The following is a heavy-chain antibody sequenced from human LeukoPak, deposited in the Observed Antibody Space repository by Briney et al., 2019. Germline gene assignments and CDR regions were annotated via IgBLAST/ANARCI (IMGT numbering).Heavy chain of an antibody. CDR1: GFTFSSYA. CDR3: AKRFQAPAGHDF. D-gene: IGHD6-13*01. V-gene: IGHV3-23*01. Sequence: PGGSLRLSCAASGFTFSSYAMSWVRQAPGKGLEWVSGISGNGGGTYYADSVKGRFTISRDNSENTVYLQMNSLRAEDTAVYFCAKRFQAPAGHDFWGQGTLVTVSS. J-gene: IGHJ4*02. CDR2: ISGNGGGT.